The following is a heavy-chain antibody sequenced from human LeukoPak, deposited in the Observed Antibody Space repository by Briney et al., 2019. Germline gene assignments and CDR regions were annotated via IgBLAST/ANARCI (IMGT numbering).Heavy chain of an antibody. J-gene: IGHJ1*01. CDR2: IKSKTDGGTT. CDR3: TTSYRDYDSSGYYSVEYFQH. V-gene: IGHV3-15*01. CDR1: GFTFSNAW. D-gene: IGHD3-22*01. Sequence: GGSLRLSCAASGFTFSNAWMSWVRQAPGKGLEWVGRIKSKTDGGTTDYAAPVKGRFTISRDDSKNTLYLQVNSLKTEDTAVYYCTTSYRDYDSSGYYSVEYFQHWGQGTLVTVSS.